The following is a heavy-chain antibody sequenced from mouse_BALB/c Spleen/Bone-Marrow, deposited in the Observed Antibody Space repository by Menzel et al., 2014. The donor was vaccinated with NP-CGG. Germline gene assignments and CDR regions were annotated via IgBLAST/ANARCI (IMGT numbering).Heavy chain of an antibody. D-gene: IGHD1-1*01. CDR1: GFTFSNYW. CDR3: TRHYYGSSDYFDY. V-gene: IGHV6-6*02. CDR2: IRLKSNNYAT. Sequence: EVKLVESGGGLVQPGGSMKLSCVASGFTFSNYWMNWVRQSPEKGLEWVAEIRLKSNNYATHYAESVKGRFTISRDDSKSSVYLQMNNLRAEDTGIYYCTRHYYGSSDYFDYWGQGTTLTVSS. J-gene: IGHJ2*01.